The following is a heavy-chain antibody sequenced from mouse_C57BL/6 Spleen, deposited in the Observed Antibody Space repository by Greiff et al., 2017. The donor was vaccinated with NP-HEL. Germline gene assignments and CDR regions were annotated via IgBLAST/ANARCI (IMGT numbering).Heavy chain of an antibody. J-gene: IGHJ1*03. V-gene: IGHV1-61*01. CDR1: GYTFTSYW. CDR2: IYPSDSET. D-gene: IGHD4-1*02. CDR3: AIPTGTNWYFDG. Sequence: QVQLQQPGAELVRPGSSVKLSCKASGYTFTSYWMDWVKQRPGQGLEWIGNIYPSDSETHYNQKFKDKATLTVDKSSSTAYMQLSSLTSEDSAVYYCAIPTGTNWYFDGWGTGTTVTVSS.